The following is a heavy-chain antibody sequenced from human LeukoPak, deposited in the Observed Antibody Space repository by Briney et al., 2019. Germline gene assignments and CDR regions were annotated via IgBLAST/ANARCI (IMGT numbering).Heavy chain of an antibody. CDR2: IFSGGST. D-gene: IGHD1-26*01. V-gene: IGHV3-53*01. Sequence: PGGSLRFSCAASGFSVSSNFMSWVRQAPGKGLEWVSVIFSGGSTYYADSAKGRFTISRDNSKNTLYLQMNSLRAEDTAVYFCARGRRWDLLVSLIDASDIWGQGTMVTVSS. CDR1: GFSVSSNF. CDR3: ARGRRWDLLVSLIDASDI. J-gene: IGHJ3*02.